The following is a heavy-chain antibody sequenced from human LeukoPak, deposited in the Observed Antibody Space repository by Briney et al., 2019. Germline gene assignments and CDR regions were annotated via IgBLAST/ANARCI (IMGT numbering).Heavy chain of an antibody. CDR3: ARDPTGRDGYNYGRVY. V-gene: IGHV7-4-1*02. J-gene: IGHJ4*02. Sequence: ASVKVSCKASGYTFTSYAMNWVRQAPGQGLEWMGWINTNTGNPTYAQGFTGRFVFSLDTSVSTAYLQISSLKAEDTAVYYCARDPTGRDGYNYGRVYWGQGTLVTVSS. CDR2: INTNTGNP. D-gene: IGHD5-24*01. CDR1: GYTFTSYA.